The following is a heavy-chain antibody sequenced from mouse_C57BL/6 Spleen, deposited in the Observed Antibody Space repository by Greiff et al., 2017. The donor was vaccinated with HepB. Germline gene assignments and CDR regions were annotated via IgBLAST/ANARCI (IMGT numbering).Heavy chain of an antibody. D-gene: IGHD1-1*01. CDR2: IDPENGDT. CDR1: GFNIKDDY. J-gene: IGHJ1*03. Sequence: EVQLQQSGAELVRPGASVKLSCTASGFNIKDDYMHWVKQRPEQGLEWIGWIDPENGDTEYASKFQGKATITADTSSNTAYLQLSSLTSEDTAVYYWTTGYGSSYRYFDVWGTGTTVTVSS. CDR3: TTGYGSSYRYFDV. V-gene: IGHV14-4*01.